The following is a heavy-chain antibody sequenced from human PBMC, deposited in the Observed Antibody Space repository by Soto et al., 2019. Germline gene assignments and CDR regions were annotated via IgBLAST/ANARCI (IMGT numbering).Heavy chain of an antibody. J-gene: IGHJ5*01. CDR2: ISGSGGST. V-gene: IGHV3-23*01. CDR1: GFTFSSYA. CDR3: AKGVTGTTRPWFDS. Sequence: GSLRLSCAAAGFTFSSYAMSWVRQAPGKGLEWVSAISGSGGSTYYADSVKGRFTISRDNSKNTLYLQMNSLRAEDTAVYYCAKGVTGTTRPWFDSWGQGTLVTVSS. D-gene: IGHD1-20*01.